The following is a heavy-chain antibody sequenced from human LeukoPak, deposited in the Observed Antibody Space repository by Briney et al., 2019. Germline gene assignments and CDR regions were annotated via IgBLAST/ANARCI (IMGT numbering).Heavy chain of an antibody. CDR3: AGHRGGYDFWSGYIGY. D-gene: IGHD3-3*01. Sequence: HTGGSLRLSCAASGFTFSSYAMHWVRQAPGKGLEWVAVISYDGSNKYYADSVKGRFTISRDNSKNTLYLQVNSLRAEDTAVYYCAGHRGGYDFWSGYIGYWGQGTLVTVSS. V-gene: IGHV3-30-3*01. J-gene: IGHJ4*02. CDR1: GFTFSSYA. CDR2: ISYDGSNK.